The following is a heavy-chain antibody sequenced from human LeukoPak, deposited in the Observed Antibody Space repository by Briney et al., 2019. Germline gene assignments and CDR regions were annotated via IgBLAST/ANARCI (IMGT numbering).Heavy chain of an antibody. CDR3: AKDRDTMVRGAIGY. J-gene: IGHJ4*02. CDR2: ISYDGSNK. V-gene: IGHV3-30-3*01. Sequence: GGSLRLSCAASGFTFSSYAMHWVRQAPGKGLEWVAVISYDGSNKYYADSVKGRFTISRDNSKNTLYLQMNSLRAEDTAVYYCAKDRDTMVRGAIGYWGQGTLVTVSS. CDR1: GFTFSSYA. D-gene: IGHD3-10*01.